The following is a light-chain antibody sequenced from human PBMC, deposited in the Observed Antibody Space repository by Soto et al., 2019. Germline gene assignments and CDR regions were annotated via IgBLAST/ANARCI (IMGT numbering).Light chain of an antibody. V-gene: IGKV3-20*01. Sequence: EIVLTQSPGTLSLSPGERATLSCRASQSVASSFIAWFQQKPGQPPRLLIYTASSRAPGIPDRFRGSGSGTDFTLTISRLDPEDFAVYYCHKYGPSPLTFGGGTKVEIK. CDR3: HKYGPSPLT. CDR1: QSVASSF. J-gene: IGKJ4*01. CDR2: TAS.